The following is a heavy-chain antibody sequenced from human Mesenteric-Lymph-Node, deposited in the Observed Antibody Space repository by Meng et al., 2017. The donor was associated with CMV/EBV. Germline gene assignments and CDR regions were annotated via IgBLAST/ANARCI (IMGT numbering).Heavy chain of an antibody. CDR3: AREFGGYSYGYYYYYYGMDV. CDR1: GYSFTDYY. D-gene: IGHD5-18*01. CDR2: MNPNSGNT. J-gene: IGHJ6*02. V-gene: IGHV1-8*01. Sequence: ASVKVSCKASGYSFTDYYIHWVRQATGQGLEWMGWMNPNSGNTGYAQKFQGRVTMTRNTSISTAYMELSSLRSEDTAVYYCAREFGGYSYGYYYYYYGMDVWGQGTTVTVSS.